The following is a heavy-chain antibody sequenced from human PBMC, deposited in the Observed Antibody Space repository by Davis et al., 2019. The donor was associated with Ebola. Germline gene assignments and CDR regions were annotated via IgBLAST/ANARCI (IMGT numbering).Heavy chain of an antibody. CDR1: GYTFTSYY. CDR2: INPSGGST. J-gene: IGHJ3*02. V-gene: IGHV1-46*01. Sequence: AASVKVSCKASGYTFTSYYMHWVRQAPGQGLEWMGIINPSGGSTSYAQKFQGRVTMTTDTSTSTAYMELRSLRSDDTAVYYCARHQASYDYVWGSYPNDAFDIWGQGTMVTVSS. D-gene: IGHD3-16*02. CDR3: ARHQASYDYVWGSYPNDAFDI.